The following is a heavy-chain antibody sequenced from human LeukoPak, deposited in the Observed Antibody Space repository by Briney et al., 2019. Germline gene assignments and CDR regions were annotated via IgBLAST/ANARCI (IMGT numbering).Heavy chain of an antibody. CDR2: IYTSGST. Sequence: SETLSLTCTVSGGSISSGSYYWSWIRQPAGKGLEWIGRIYTSGSTNYNPSLKSRVTISVDTSKNQFSLKLSSVTAADTAVYYCARDGPYCGGDCYWVKFDAFDIWGQGTMVTVSS. V-gene: IGHV4-61*02. CDR3: ARDGPYCGGDCYWVKFDAFDI. J-gene: IGHJ3*02. D-gene: IGHD2-21*02. CDR1: GGSISSGSYY.